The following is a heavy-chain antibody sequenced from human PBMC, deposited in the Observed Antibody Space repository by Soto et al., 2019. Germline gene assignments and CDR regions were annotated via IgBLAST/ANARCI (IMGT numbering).Heavy chain of an antibody. CDR3: ARAKEYTRSSGMDV. J-gene: IGHJ6*02. CDR1: GDSVSSNNSA. CDR2: TYYRSKWYS. Sequence: PSKTLSLTCAISGDSVSSNNSAWNWIRQSPSRGLEWLGRTYYRSKWYSDYSLSVKSRITINPDTSKDQFSLQLNSVTPEDTALYYCARAKEYTRSSGMDVWGQGTTVTVSS. D-gene: IGHD6-6*01. V-gene: IGHV6-1*01.